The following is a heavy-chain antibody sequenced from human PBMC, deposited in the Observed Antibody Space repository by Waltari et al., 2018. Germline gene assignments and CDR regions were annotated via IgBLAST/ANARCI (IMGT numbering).Heavy chain of an antibody. CDR1: GISVSSSA. CDR3: TRDGHSYFYGSWSDY. V-gene: IGHV3-30*17. D-gene: IGHD3-10*01. Sequence: QGRLVESGGGVVQPGRSLTLSCEVSGISVSSSARHWVRQAPGKGLEWVAVISFDGNDIYFADSVKGRFTITRDNSKSTLYLQMNSLTPEDTAIYYCTRDGHSYFYGSWSDYWGQGALVTVSS. J-gene: IGHJ4*02. CDR2: ISFDGNDI.